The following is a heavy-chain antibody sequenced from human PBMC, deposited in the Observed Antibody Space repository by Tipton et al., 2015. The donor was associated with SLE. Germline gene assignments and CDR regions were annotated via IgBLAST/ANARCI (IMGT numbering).Heavy chain of an antibody. D-gene: IGHD6-19*01. CDR1: GFTFSNYP. Sequence: SLRLSCAASGFTFSNYPMHWVRQTPGKGLEYVSTISANGDDTHYANFVEGRFSISRDNSKNTLYLQMGSLRAEDMAVYYRARCLCDSGGYRHLDYRGHGTLVTVSA. V-gene: IGHV3-64*01. CDR2: ISANGDDT. CDR3: ARCLCDSGGYRHLDY. J-gene: IGHJ4*01.